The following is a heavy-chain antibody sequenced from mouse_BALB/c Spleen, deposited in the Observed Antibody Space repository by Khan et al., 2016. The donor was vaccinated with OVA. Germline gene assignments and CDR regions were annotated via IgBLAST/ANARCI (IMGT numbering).Heavy chain of an antibody. CDR3: ARNYDYDEGLAY. Sequence: QVQLKESGPGLVQPSQSLSITCTVSGFSLTNYGVHWVRQSPGKGLEWLGVIWSGGSTDYHAAFISRLSISKDNSKSHVFFKMNSLQPNDTAMYYCARNYDYDEGLAYWGQGTLVTVSA. D-gene: IGHD2-4*01. J-gene: IGHJ3*01. V-gene: IGHV2-2*02. CDR2: IWSGGST. CDR1: GFSLTNYG.